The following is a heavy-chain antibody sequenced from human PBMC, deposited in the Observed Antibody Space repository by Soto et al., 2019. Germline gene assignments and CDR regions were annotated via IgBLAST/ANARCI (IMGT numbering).Heavy chain of an antibody. D-gene: IGHD2-2*01. CDR2: MNPNSGNT. V-gene: IGHV1-8*01. CDR1: GYTFTSYD. CDR3: ARAVVPAAMYIFWFDP. J-gene: IGHJ5*02. Sequence: GASVKVSCKASGYTFTSYDINWVRQATGQGLEWMGWMNPNSGNTGHAQKFQGRVTMTRNTSISTAYMELSSLRSEDTAVYYCARAVVPAAMYIFWFDPWGQGTLVTVSS.